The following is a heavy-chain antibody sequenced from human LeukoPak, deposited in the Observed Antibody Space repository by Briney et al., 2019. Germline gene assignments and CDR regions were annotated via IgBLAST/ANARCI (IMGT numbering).Heavy chain of an antibody. CDR3: VKVLLPRGITPLDY. Sequence: GGSPRLSCAASGFTFHDHAMHWVRQVPGKGLEWVSSITWDSGRIGYADSVKGRFTISRDNAKNSLYLQVNSLRIEDTALYYCVKVLLPRGITPLDYWGQGTLVTVSS. V-gene: IGHV3-9*01. CDR1: GFTFHDHA. CDR2: ITWDSGRI. J-gene: IGHJ4*02. D-gene: IGHD2-15*01.